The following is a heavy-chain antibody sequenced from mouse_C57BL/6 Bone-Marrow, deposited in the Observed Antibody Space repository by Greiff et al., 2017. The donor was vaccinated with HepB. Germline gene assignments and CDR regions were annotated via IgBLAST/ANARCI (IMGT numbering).Heavy chain of an antibody. CDR2: IYPRSGST. Sequence: VQLQESGAELARPGASVKLSCKASGYTFTSYGISWVKQRTGQGLEWIGEIYPRSGSTNYNEKFKSKATLTVDKSSSTAYMQLSSLTSEDSAVYYCARKRGSSYWYFDVWGTGTTVAVSS. J-gene: IGHJ1*03. D-gene: IGHD1-1*01. CDR3: ARKRGSSYWYFDV. CDR1: GYTFTSYG. V-gene: IGHV1-81*01.